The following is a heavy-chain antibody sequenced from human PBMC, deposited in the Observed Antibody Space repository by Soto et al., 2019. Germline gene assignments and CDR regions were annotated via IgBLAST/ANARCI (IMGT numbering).Heavy chain of an antibody. V-gene: IGHV2-5*02. D-gene: IGHD3-16*01. J-gene: IGHJ4*02. CDR3: VHKGGGDRILDY. CDR1: GFSLSTSGVG. CDR2: IYWDDYK. Sequence: SGPTLVNPTQTLTLTCTFSGFSLSTSGVGVGWIRQPPGEALEWLALIYWDDYKHFSPSLESRLTITKDTSKNQVVLTMTNMGPVDAATYYCVHKGGGDRILDYWGQGTLVTVSS.